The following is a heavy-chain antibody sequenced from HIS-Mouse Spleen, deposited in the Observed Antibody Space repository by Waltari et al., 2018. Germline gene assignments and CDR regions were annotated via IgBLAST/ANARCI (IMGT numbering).Heavy chain of an antibody. V-gene: IGHV4-39*07. Sequence: QLQLQASGPGLGKPSETLSLTCTVSGGSISSTSYYWGGIRQPPGKGLEWIGSIYYSGSTYYNPSLKSRVTISVDTSKNQFSLKLSSVTAADTAVYYCAREIPYSSSWYDWYFDLWGRGTLVTVSS. CDR1: GGSISSTSYY. CDR2: IYYSGST. J-gene: IGHJ2*01. D-gene: IGHD6-13*01. CDR3: AREIPYSSSWYDWYFDL.